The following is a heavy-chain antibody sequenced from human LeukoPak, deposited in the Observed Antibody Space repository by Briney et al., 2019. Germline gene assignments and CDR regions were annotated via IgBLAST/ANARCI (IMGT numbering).Heavy chain of an antibody. V-gene: IGHV1-46*01. J-gene: IGHJ4*02. Sequence: ASVKVSCKASGYTFTSYYMHWVRQAPGQGLEWMGIINPSGGSTSYAQKFQGRVTMTRDTSTSTVYMELSSLRSEDTAVYYCARVIDRGDGYNSDPHYFDYWGQGTLVTVSS. CDR1: GYTFTSYY. CDR2: INPSGGST. CDR3: ARVIDRGDGYNSDPHYFDY. D-gene: IGHD5-24*01.